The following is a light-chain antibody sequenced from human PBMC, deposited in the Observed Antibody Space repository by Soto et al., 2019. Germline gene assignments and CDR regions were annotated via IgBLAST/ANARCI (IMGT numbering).Light chain of an antibody. V-gene: IGLV2-14*01. CDR3: SSYTINGVGV. CDR1: DSDVGGYNY. Sequence: QSALTQPASVSRTPGQSITISCTRTDSDVGGYNYVSWYQQNPGNAPKVMIYDVSNRPSGVSNRFSGSKSGNTASLTISGLQAEDEADYYCSSYTINGVGVFGGGTKVTVL. CDR2: DVS. J-gene: IGLJ2*01.